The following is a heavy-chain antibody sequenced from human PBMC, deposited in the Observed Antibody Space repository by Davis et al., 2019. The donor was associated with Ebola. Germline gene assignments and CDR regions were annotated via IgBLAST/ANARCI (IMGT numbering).Heavy chain of an antibody. CDR1: GFTFSSYS. CDR2: ISSSSSYI. Sequence: PGGSLRLSCAASGFTFSSYSMNWVRQAPGKGLEWVSSISSSSSYIYYADSVKGRFTISRDNSKNTLYLQMNSLRAEDTAVYYCATYSSSRPHDYWGQGTLVTVSS. D-gene: IGHD6-13*01. CDR3: ATYSSSRPHDY. V-gene: IGHV3-21*04. J-gene: IGHJ4*02.